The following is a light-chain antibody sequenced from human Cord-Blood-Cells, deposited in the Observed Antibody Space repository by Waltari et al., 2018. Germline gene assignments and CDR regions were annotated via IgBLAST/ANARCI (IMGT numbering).Light chain of an antibody. CDR3: AAWDDSLSGWV. J-gene: IGLJ3*02. CDR2: RNN. V-gene: IGLV1-47*01. CDR1: SSNIGSNS. Sequence: QSVLTQPPSASGTPGQRVTISCSGSSSNIGSNSVYWYQQLPGTAPKLLIYRNNQRPSGVPDRFAGHKSGTSAAQAISGLRSEDEADYYCAAWDDSLSGWVFGGGTKLTVL.